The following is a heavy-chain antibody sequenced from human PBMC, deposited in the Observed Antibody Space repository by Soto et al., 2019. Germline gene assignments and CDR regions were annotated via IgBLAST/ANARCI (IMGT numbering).Heavy chain of an antibody. D-gene: IGHD2-2*01. CDR2: IYYSGST. V-gene: IGHV4-30-4*01. CDR3: ARGGVLVPAALRDWFDP. J-gene: IGHJ5*02. CDR1: GGSISSGDYY. Sequence: QVQLQESGPGLVKPSQTLSLTCTVSGGSISSGDYYWSWIRQPPGKGLEWIGYIYYSGSTYYNPSLKSRVTISVDTSKNQFSLKLSSVTAADTAVYYCARGGVLVPAALRDWFDPWGQGTLVTVSS.